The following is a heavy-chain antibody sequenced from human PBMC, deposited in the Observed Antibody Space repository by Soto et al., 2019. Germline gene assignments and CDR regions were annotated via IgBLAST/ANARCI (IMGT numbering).Heavy chain of an antibody. D-gene: IGHD3-22*01. J-gene: IGHJ4*01. CDR2: IKSKTDGGTT. CDR3: TTDSYITLTVVRLDY. V-gene: IGHV3-15*07. Sequence: EVQLVESGGGLVQPGGSLRLSCAASGFTFSNAWINWVRQAPGKGLEWVGRIKSKTDGGTTDFAAPVKGRFAISRDDSKNILYLHMNSLKIDDTAVYYCTTDSYITLTVVRLDYWGHGTLVTVSS. CDR1: GFTFSNAW.